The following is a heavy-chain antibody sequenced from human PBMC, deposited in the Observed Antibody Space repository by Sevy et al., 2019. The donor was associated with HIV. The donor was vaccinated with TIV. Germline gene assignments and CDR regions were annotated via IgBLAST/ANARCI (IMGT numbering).Heavy chain of an antibody. CDR2: INHSGST. V-gene: IGHV4-34*01. Sequence: SETLSLTCAVYGGSFSGYYWSWIRQPPGKGLEWIGEINHSGSTNYNPSLKSRVTISVDTSKNQFSLKLSSVTAADTAVYYCARGGLQCSSWYYYYYGMDVWGQGTTVTVSS. D-gene: IGHD6-13*01. J-gene: IGHJ6*02. CDR3: ARGGLQCSSWYYYYYGMDV. CDR1: GGSFSGYY.